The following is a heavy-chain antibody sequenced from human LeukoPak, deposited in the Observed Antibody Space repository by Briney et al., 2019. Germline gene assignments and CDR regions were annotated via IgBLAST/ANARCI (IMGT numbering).Heavy chain of an antibody. V-gene: IGHV3-48*03. J-gene: IGHJ4*02. CDR2: ISSSGGTI. CDR1: GFPFSSYA. CDR3: AGVGYTSGWNYFDY. D-gene: IGHD6-19*01. Sequence: GGSLRLSCAASGFPFSSYAMTWVRQAPGKGLEWVSYISSSGGTIYYADSLKGRFTISRDNAKNSLSLQMNSLRAEDTAVYYCAGVGYTSGWNYFDYWGQGTLVTVSS.